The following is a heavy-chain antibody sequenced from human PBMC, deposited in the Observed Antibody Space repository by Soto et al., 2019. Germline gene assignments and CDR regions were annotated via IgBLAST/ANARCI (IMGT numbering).Heavy chain of an antibody. CDR1: AGSITTSY. CDR2: ISYSGST. Sequence: SETLSLTCTVSAGSITTSYWSWIRQPLGKALEWIGYISYSGSTYYNPSLKSRVTISVDTSKNQFSLKLSSVTAADTAVYYCARLGSWYDILTGESDYWGQGTLVTVSS. V-gene: IGHV4-59*04. D-gene: IGHD3-9*01. J-gene: IGHJ4*02. CDR3: ARLGSWYDILTGESDY.